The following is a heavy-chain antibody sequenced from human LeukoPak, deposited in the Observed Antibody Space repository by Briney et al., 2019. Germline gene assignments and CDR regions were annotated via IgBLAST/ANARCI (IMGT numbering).Heavy chain of an antibody. CDR2: IYPGDSDT. CDR3: ARGSSYSSASDY. Sequence: GESLKISCKGSGYSFTTYWIDWVRQMPGKGLEWMGSIYPGDSDTRYSPSFQGQVTISADKSISTAYLQWSSLKASDSAIYYCARGSSYSSASDYWGQGTLVIVSS. J-gene: IGHJ4*02. V-gene: IGHV5-51*01. CDR1: GYSFTTYW. D-gene: IGHD6-19*01.